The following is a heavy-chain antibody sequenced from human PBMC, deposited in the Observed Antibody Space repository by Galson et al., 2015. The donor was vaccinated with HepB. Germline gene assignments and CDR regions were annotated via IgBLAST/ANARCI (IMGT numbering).Heavy chain of an antibody. CDR2: IWYDGSNA. CDR1: GFTFNTYG. Sequence: SLRLSCAASGFTFNTYGMHWVRQAPGKGLEWVAVIWYDGSNAHYADSVKGRFTISRDNSKNTLYLQMDSLRAEDTAVYYCARYYGDNGRPHGYGMDVWGKGTTVTVSS. J-gene: IGHJ6*04. CDR3: ARYYGDNGRPHGYGMDV. D-gene: IGHD3-16*01. V-gene: IGHV3-33*01.